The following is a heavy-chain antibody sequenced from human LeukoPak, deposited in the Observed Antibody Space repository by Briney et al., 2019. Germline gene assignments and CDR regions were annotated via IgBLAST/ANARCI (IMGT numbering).Heavy chain of an antibody. CDR3: ARQWELDFDY. D-gene: IGHD1-26*01. V-gene: IGHV3-74*01. Sequence: GGSLRLSCAASGFTFSSYWMHWVRQAPGKGLVWVSRINSDWSSTIYAVSVNGRFTISRDNVKNTLYLQMNSLRAEDTAVYYCARQWELDFDYWGQGTLVTVSS. CDR1: GFTFSSYW. CDR2: INSDWSST. J-gene: IGHJ4*02.